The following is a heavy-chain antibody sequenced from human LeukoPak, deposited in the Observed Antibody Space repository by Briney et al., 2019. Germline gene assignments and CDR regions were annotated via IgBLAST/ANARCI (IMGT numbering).Heavy chain of an antibody. D-gene: IGHD5-12*01. J-gene: IGHJ4*02. Sequence: PGGSLRLSCAASGFTFSSYWMSWVRQAPGKGLEWVANIKQDGSEKYYVDSVKGRFTISRDNAKNSLYLQMNSLRAEDTAVHYCAATIVDIVATDNAWGQGTLVTVSS. CDR2: IKQDGSEK. CDR1: GFTFSSYW. V-gene: IGHV3-7*01. CDR3: AATIVDIVATDNA.